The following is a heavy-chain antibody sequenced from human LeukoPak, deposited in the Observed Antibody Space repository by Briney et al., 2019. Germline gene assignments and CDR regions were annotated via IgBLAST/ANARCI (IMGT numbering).Heavy chain of an antibody. CDR1: GFTFSNYA. Sequence: GGSLRLSCAASGFTFSNYAMSWVRQAPGKGLEWVSTISGSGGSIYYSDSVKGRFTISRDNSKNTLYLQMNSLRAEDTAVYYCAKGVGYCSGGSCQQFDYWGQGTLVTVSS. CDR2: ISGSGGSI. V-gene: IGHV3-23*01. D-gene: IGHD2-15*01. J-gene: IGHJ4*02. CDR3: AKGVGYCSGGSCQQFDY.